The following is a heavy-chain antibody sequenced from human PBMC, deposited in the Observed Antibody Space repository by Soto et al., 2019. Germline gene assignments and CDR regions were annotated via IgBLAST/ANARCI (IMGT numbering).Heavy chain of an antibody. CDR3: VREYLDGSGYYLVNFKI. CDR2: RSTSSGDK. J-gene: IGHJ2*01. Sequence: VQLLQSETEVRRPGASVRDSCKASGYNFTIFGINWLRQAPGQGLEWRGWRSTSSGDKQSAQKFQGRFTMTTDTSTIPSYVEMTSMRSDDPAVYSCVREYLDGSGYYLVNFKIWGRGTLVTVPS. CDR1: GYNFTIFG. D-gene: IGHD3-22*01. V-gene: IGHV1-18*01.